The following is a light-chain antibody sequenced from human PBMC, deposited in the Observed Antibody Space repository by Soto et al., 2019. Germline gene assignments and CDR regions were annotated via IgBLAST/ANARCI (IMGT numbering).Light chain of an antibody. CDR3: LHYGGSPPFT. CDR1: QSVSSSY. V-gene: IGKV3-20*01. Sequence: EMVLTQSPGTLSLSPGERATLSCRARQSVSSSYLAWYQQKPGQAPRLLIYGASSRATGIPDRFSGSGSGTDFTLTISRLESEDVAVYYCLHYGGSPPFTFGPGTKVDIK. J-gene: IGKJ3*01. CDR2: GAS.